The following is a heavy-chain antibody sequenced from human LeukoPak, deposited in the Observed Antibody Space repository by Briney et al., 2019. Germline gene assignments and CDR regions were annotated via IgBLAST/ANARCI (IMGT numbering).Heavy chain of an antibody. CDR2: VSYSGST. V-gene: IGHV4-59*01. Sequence: PSETLSLTCTVSGVSITHYYWSWIRQPPGKGLEWIGHVSYSGSTNYNPSLKSRITMSVDTSKNQVSLNLTSVTAADTAVYYCARAISMVRGLHHYYYYMDVWGEGTTVTVAS. CDR1: GVSITHYY. D-gene: IGHD3-10*01. J-gene: IGHJ6*03. CDR3: ARAISMVRGLHHYYYYMDV.